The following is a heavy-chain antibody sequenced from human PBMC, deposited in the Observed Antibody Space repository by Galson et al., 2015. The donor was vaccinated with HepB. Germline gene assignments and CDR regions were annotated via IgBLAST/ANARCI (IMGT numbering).Heavy chain of an antibody. CDR3: AITHSGTFDY. CDR2: INPSGGST. CDR1: GYTFTSYY. Sequence: SVKVSCKASGYTFTSYYMHWVRQAPGQGLEWMGIINPSGGSTSYAQKFQGRVTMTRDTSTSTVYMELSSLGSEDTAVYYCAITHSGTFDYWGQGTLVTVSS. J-gene: IGHJ4*02. V-gene: IGHV1-46*01. D-gene: IGHD3-10*01.